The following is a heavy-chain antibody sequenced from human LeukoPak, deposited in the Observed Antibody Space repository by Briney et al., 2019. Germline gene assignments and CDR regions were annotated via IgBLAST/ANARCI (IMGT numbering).Heavy chain of an antibody. V-gene: IGHV3-11*01. CDR3: AREGWGLLLSHYFDY. Sequence: GGSLRLSCAASEFSVGSNYMTWVRQAPGKGLEWISYISSSGSTIYYADSVKGRFTISRDNAKNSLYLQMNSLRAEDTAVYYCAREGWGLLLSHYFDYWGQGTLVTVSS. J-gene: IGHJ4*02. D-gene: IGHD1-26*01. CDR1: EFSVGSNY. CDR2: ISSSGSTI.